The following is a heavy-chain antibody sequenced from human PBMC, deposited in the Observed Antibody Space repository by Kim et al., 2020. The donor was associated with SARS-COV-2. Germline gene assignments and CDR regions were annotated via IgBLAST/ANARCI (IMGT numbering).Heavy chain of an antibody. V-gene: IGHV3-30*03. D-gene: IGHD2-2*02. J-gene: IGHJ4*02. Sequence: GGSLRLSCAASGFTFSSYGMHWVRQAPGKGLEWVAVISYDGSNKYYADSVKGRFTISRDNSKNTLYLQMNSLRAEDTAVYYCATLGGVVPAAIAYSYGYGYYYWGQGTLVTVSS. CDR2: ISYDGSNK. CDR3: ATLGGVVPAAIAYSYGYGYYY. CDR1: GFTFSSYG.